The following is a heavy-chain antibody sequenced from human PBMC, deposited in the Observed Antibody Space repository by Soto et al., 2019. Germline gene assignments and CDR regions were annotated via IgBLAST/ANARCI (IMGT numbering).Heavy chain of an antibody. CDR3: ARVGPWVPYYYDSSPYTFENWFDP. CDR2: IYHGGST. V-gene: IGHV4-39*02. Sequence: SETLSLTCSVSGGSISSGGYYWGWLRQPPGKGLEWIGSIYHGGSTYYNPSLNSRVTLSIDMTNNHVSLILNSVTAADTAVYYCARVGPWVPYYYDSSPYTFENWFDPWGQGTLVTVSS. J-gene: IGHJ5*02. CDR1: GGSISSGGYY. D-gene: IGHD3-22*01.